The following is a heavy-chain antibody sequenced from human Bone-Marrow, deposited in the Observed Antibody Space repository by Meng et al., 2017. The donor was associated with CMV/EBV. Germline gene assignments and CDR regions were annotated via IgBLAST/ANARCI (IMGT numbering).Heavy chain of an antibody. CDR2: ISSSSSTI. CDR1: GFTFSSYS. J-gene: IGHJ5*02. V-gene: IGHV3-48*04. CDR3: AFASYSSSLTPQFDP. D-gene: IGHD6-13*01. Sequence: GESLKISCAASGFTFSSYSMNWVRQAPGKGLEWVSYISSSSSTIYYADSVKGRFTISRDNAKNSLYLQMNSLRSEDTAVYYCAFASYSSSLTPQFDPWGQGTLVTVSS.